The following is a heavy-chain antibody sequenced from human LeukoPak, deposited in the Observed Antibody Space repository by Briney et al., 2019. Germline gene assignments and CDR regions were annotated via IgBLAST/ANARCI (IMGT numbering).Heavy chain of an antibody. CDR1: GYTFTGYC. CDR2: INPNSGGT. V-gene: IGHV1-2*02. Sequence: ASVKVSCKASGYTFTGYCIHWVRQAPGQGLEWMGWINPNSGGTNYAQNFQGRVTMTRDTSISTVYMELSSLRSDDTAVYFCAWTLDRYNWNYGIDYWGQGTLVTVSS. D-gene: IGHD1-7*01. CDR3: AWTLDRYNWNYGIDY. J-gene: IGHJ4*02.